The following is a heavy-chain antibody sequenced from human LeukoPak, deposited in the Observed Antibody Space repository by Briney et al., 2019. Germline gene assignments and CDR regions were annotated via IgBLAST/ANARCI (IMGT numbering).Heavy chain of an antibody. CDR3: VRDGYCSDGSCYPLGDY. Sequence: KPSETLSLTCTVSGGSISSYYWSWIRPPAGKGLEWIGRIFATGSTNYSPSLKSRVSMSVDTSKNQFSLKLTSVTAADTAVYYCVRDGYCSDGSCYPLGDYWGQGTLVTVSS. J-gene: IGHJ4*02. V-gene: IGHV4-4*07. CDR2: IFATGST. D-gene: IGHD2-15*01. CDR1: GGSISSYY.